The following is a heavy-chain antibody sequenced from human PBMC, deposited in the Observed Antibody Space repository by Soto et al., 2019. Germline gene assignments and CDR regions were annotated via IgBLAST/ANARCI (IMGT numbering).Heavy chain of an antibody. J-gene: IGHJ4*02. V-gene: IGHV4-61*05. D-gene: IGHD3-10*01. CDR3: ARARRHYYGSGSYYSAPFDY. CDR1: GGSISSSSYY. CDR2: IYYSGST. Sequence: SETLSLTCTVSGGSISSSSYYWGWIRQPPGKGLEWIGYIYYSGSTNYNPSLKSRVTISVDTSKNQFSLKLSSVTAADTAVYYCARARRHYYGSGSYYSAPFDYWGQGTLVTVSS.